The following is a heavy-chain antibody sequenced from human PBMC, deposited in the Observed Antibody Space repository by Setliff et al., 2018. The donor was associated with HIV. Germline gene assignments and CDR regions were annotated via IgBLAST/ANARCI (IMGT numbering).Heavy chain of an antibody. CDR2: VFYTGFA. J-gene: IGHJ5*02. D-gene: IGHD3-16*01. CDR3: AKRTFGSGRLDP. CDR1: GDSIRGYY. V-gene: IGHV4-59*08. Sequence: SETLSLTCTVSGDSIRGYYWSWIRQPPGKGLEWMGYVFYTGFAAYNPSLKSRLTISVDTSKSQFSLRFNSVTATDTAVYYCAKRTFGSGRLDPWGQGTLVTVSS.